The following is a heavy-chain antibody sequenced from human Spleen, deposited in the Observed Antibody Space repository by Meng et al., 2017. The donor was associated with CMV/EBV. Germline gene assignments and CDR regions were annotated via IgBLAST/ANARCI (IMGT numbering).Heavy chain of an antibody. CDR2: INPSGGST. Sequence: ASVKVSCKASGYTFTSYYMHWVRQAPGQGLEWMGIINPSGGSTSYAQKFQGRVTMTRDTSTSTVYMELSSLRSEDTAVYYCARGDIVVVPAAIPPEYNWFDPWGQGTLVTVSS. D-gene: IGHD2-2*02. CDR1: GYTFTSYY. V-gene: IGHV1-46*01. CDR3: ARGDIVVVPAAIPPEYNWFDP. J-gene: IGHJ5*02.